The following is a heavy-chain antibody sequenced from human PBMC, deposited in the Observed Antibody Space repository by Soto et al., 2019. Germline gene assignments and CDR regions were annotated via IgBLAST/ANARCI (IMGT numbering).Heavy chain of an antibody. CDR3: ARDSTGESSGWYGVYYYYYMDV. CDR1: GGSISSYY. CDR2: IYYSGST. J-gene: IGHJ6*03. Sequence: SETLSLTCTVSGGSISSYYWSWIRQPPGKGLEWIGYIYYSGSTNYNPSLKSRVTISVDTSKNQFSLKLSSVTAADTAVYYCARDSTGESSGWYGVYYYYYMDVWGKGTTVTVSS. D-gene: IGHD6-19*01. V-gene: IGHV4-59*01.